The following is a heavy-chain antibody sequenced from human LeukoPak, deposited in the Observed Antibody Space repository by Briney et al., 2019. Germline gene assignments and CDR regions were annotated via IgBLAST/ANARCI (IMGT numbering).Heavy chain of an antibody. Sequence: TGGSLRLSCAASGFTFSSYAMSWVRQTPGKGLEWVSAISGSGGSTYYADSVKGRFTISRDNSKNTLYLQMNSLRAEDTAVYYCAKARTPTVVATLNDYWGQGTLVTVSS. CDR1: GFTFSSYA. D-gene: IGHD4-23*01. CDR3: AKARTPTVVATLNDY. J-gene: IGHJ4*02. CDR2: ISGSGGST. V-gene: IGHV3-23*01.